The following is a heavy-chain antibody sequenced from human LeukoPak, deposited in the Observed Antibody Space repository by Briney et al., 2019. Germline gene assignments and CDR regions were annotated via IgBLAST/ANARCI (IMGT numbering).Heavy chain of an antibody. CDR2: IIPIFGTA. J-gene: IGHJ6*02. CDR1: GGTFSSYA. Sequence: SVKVSCKASGGTFSSYAISWVRQAPGQGLEWMGGIIPIFGTANYAQRFQGRVTITADESTSTAYMELSSLRSEDTAVYYCARVVPAAIDYYYGMDVWGQGTTVTVSS. V-gene: IGHV1-69*13. CDR3: ARVVPAAIDYYYGMDV. D-gene: IGHD2-2*01.